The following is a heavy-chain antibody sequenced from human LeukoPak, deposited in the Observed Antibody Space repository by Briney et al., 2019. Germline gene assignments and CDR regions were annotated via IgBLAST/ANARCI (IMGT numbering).Heavy chain of an antibody. Sequence: ASVKVSCKASGGTFSSYAISWVRQAPGQGLEWMGGIIPIFGTANYAQKFQGRVTITADESTSTAYMELSSLRSEDTAVYYCAKENVNGNDGFDYWGQGTLVTVSS. J-gene: IGHJ4*02. CDR1: GGTFSSYA. CDR3: AKENVNGNDGFDY. D-gene: IGHD1-1*01. CDR2: IIPIFGTA. V-gene: IGHV1-69*13.